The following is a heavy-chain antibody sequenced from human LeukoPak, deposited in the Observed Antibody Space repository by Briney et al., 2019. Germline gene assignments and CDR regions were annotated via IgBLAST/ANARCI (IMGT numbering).Heavy chain of an antibody. CDR3: AKDEYYYDSSAYYSDY. CDR1: GFTVSSNY. CDR2: IYSGGST. J-gene: IGHJ4*02. V-gene: IGHV3-66*01. Sequence: PGGSLRLSCAASGFTVSSNYMSWVRQAPGKGLEWVSVIYSGGSTYYADSVKGRFTISRDNSKNTLYLQMNSLRAEDTAVFYCAKDEYYYDSSAYYSDYWGQGTLVTVSS. D-gene: IGHD3-22*01.